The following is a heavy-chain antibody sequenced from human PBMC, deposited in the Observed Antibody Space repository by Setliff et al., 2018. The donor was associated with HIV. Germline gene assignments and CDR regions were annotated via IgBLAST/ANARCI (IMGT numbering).Heavy chain of an antibody. Sequence: SETLSLTCAVYGGSFSGYYWGWIRQPPGKGLEWIGSIYYSGSTYYNPSLKSRVTISVDTSKNQFSLRLNSVTAADTAVYFCARLRITMIMMLNYFDYWGQGTLVTVSS. CDR1: GGSFSGYY. CDR2: IYYSGST. D-gene: IGHD3-22*01. CDR3: ARLRITMIMMLNYFDY. V-gene: IGHV4-34*01. J-gene: IGHJ4*02.